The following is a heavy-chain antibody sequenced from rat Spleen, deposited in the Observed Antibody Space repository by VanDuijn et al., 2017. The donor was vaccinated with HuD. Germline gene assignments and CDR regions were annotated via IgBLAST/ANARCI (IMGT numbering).Heavy chain of an antibody. Sequence: EVQLVESGGGLVQPGRSLKLSCSASGFTFRNYGMAWVCQAPTKGLEWVATFSYDGSTTYYRDSVKGRFTISRDNAKSTLFLQMDSLRSEDTATYYCARPDYYYVMDAWGQGASVTVSS. CDR1: GFTFRNYG. CDR2: FSYDGSTT. CDR3: ARPDYYYVMDA. V-gene: IGHV5-29*01. J-gene: IGHJ4*01.